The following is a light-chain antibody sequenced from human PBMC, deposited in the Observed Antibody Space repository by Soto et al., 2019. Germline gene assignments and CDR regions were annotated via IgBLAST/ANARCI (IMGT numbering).Light chain of an antibody. CDR1: QGINKD. V-gene: IGKV1-17*03. CDR2: GAS. CDR3: LQHSSYPRT. J-gene: IGKJ2*01. Sequence: DIQMTQSPSAMSASVGDRVTIPCRASQGINKDLVWFQQKPGKVPKRLIYGASSLHIGVPSRVSGSGSGTDFTLTISNLQPEDFATYYGLQHSSYPRTFGQGTK.